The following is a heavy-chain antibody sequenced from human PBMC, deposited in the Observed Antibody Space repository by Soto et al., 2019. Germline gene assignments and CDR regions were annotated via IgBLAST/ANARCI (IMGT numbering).Heavy chain of an antibody. Sequence: EVQLVESGGGLVQPGGSLRLTCVASGFPFSIHSMNWVRQAPGKGLEWSSYITSDTNTIKYADSVKGRFTISRDNVNNLVYLQMNSLRDEDTAVYFCARSVEGHFDYWGQGTVVTVSS. V-gene: IGHV3-48*02. CDR1: GFPFSIHS. J-gene: IGHJ4*02. CDR3: ARSVEGHFDY. CDR2: ITSDTNTI. D-gene: IGHD6-19*01.